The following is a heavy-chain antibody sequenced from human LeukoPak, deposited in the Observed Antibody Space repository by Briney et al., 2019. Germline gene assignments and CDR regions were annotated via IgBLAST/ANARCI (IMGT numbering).Heavy chain of an antibody. CDR1: GFTFSSNY. V-gene: IGHV3-53*01. J-gene: IGHJ4*02. D-gene: IGHD3-16*01. Sequence: GGSLRLSCAASGFTFSSNYMSWVRQAPGKGLEWVSVIYSGSSTDYADSVKGRFTISRDNSKNTLYLQMNSLRAEDTAVYYCASYDYVWGSPFDYWGQGTLVTVSS. CDR3: ASYDYVWGSPFDY. CDR2: IYSGSST.